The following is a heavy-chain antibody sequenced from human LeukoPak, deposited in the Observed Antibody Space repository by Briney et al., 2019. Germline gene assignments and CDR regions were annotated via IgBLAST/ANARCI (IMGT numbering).Heavy chain of an antibody. CDR2: IYYSGST. CDR1: GGSISSSSYY. D-gene: IGHD3-22*01. V-gene: IGHV4-39*01. J-gene: IGHJ4*02. Sequence: SETLSLTCTVSGGSISSSSYYWGWIRQPPGKGLEWIGSIYYSGSTYYNPSLKSRVTISVDTSKNQFSLKLSSVTAADTAVYYCARQGDSSGYNGYWGQGTLVTVSS. CDR3: ARQGDSSGYNGY.